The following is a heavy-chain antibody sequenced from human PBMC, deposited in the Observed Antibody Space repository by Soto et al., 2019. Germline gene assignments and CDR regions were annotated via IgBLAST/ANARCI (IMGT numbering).Heavy chain of an antibody. V-gene: IGHV4-31*03. CDR2: IYYSGST. CDR1: VGSFSSGAYY. Sequence: TLSLTCTVSVGSFSSGAYYWTWILQRPGKGLEWIGYIYYSGSTYYSPSLKSRLSISLDTSKNQFSLRLSSVTAADTAMYYCARARLRAVYAFDIWGQGTMVT. D-gene: IGHD5-12*01. J-gene: IGHJ3*02. CDR3: ARARLRAVYAFDI.